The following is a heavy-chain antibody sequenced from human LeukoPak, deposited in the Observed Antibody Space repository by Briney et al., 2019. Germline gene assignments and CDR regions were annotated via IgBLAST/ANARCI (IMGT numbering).Heavy chain of an antibody. Sequence: GGSLRLPCAASGLTFGSSAMSWVRQAPGKGLEWVSAIYGGGSTNYADSVKGRFTISRHNSKNTLYLQMNSLRAEDTAVYYCARGTAGSSSFYYGMDVWGQGTTVTVSS. D-gene: IGHD3-10*01. CDR2: IYGGGST. CDR3: ARGTAGSSSFYYGMDV. J-gene: IGHJ6*02. V-gene: IGHV3-53*04. CDR1: GLTFGSSA.